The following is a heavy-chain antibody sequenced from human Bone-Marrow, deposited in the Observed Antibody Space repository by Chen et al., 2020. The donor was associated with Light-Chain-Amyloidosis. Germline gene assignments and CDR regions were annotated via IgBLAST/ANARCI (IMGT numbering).Heavy chain of an antibody. CDR3: ARRRDGYNFDY. CDR2: IYPDDSDA. V-gene: IGHV5-51*01. D-gene: IGHD5-12*01. J-gene: IGHJ4*02. CDR1: GYPFPNYW. Sequence: EVQLEQSGPEVKKPGESLKISCKASGYPFPNYWIGWVRQMPGKGLEWMGVIYPDDSDARYSPSFEGQVTISADKSITTAYLQWRSLKASDTAMYYCARRRDGYNFDYWGQGTLVTVSS.